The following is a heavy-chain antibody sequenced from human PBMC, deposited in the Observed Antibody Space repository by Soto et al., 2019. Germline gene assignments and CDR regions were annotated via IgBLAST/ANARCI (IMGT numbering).Heavy chain of an antibody. CDR3: ARYHSSGWYRGGFDY. Sequence: PSETLSLTCGVSGGSIGTYYWSWIRQPPGKGLEWIGYIYNSGGTKYNPSLKSRVTISVDTSKNQFSLKLSSVTAADTAVYYCARYHSSGWYRGGFDYWGQGTLVTVSS. V-gene: IGHV4-59*01. D-gene: IGHD6-19*01. CDR2: IYNSGGT. CDR1: GGSIGTYY. J-gene: IGHJ4*02.